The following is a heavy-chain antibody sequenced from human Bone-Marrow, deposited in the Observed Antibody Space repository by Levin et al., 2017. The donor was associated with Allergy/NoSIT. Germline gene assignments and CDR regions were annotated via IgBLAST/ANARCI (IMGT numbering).Heavy chain of an antibody. CDR3: ARGPYSDYELVDY. V-gene: IGHV1-2*06. CDR1: GYTFTGYY. Sequence: GASVKVSCKASGYTFTGYYLHWVRQTPGQGLEWMGRINPNSGGTNYAQKFQGRVIMTRDTSITTGYMELTSLRSDDAAVYYCARGPYSDYELVDYWGQGTLVTVSS. CDR2: INPNSGGT. D-gene: IGHD4-11*01. J-gene: IGHJ4*02.